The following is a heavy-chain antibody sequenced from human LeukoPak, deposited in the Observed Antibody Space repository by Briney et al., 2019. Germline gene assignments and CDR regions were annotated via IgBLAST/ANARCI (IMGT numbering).Heavy chain of an antibody. CDR3: TRGLPTDKIDY. CDR1: GGSISSGDYI. D-gene: IGHD4-17*01. J-gene: IGHJ4*02. V-gene: IGHV4-30-4*01. Sequence: SETLSLTCTVSGGSISSGDYIWTWIRQPPGKGLEWIGRMHYGGSPSYNPSLQSRVTISADPSKNQFSLNLYSVTAADTAVYYCTRGLPTDKIDYWGQGTLVTVSS. CDR2: MHYGGSP.